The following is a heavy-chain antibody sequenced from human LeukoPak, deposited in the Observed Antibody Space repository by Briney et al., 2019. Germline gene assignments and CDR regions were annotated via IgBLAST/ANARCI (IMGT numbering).Heavy chain of an antibody. J-gene: IGHJ5*02. CDR1: GGSISSYY. Sequence: SETLSLTCTVSGGSISSYYWSWIRQPPGKGLEWIGYIYYSGSTNYNPSLKSRVTISVDTSKNQFSLKLSSVTAADTAVYYCARDGYYYDSSGLFDPWGQGTLVTVSS. D-gene: IGHD3-22*01. CDR2: IYYSGST. V-gene: IGHV4-59*01. CDR3: ARDGYYYDSSGLFDP.